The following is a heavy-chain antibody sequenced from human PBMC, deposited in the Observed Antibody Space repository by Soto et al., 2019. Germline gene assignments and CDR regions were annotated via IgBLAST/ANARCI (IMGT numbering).Heavy chain of an antibody. V-gene: IGHV1-69*13. CDR1: GGTFSSYA. Sequence: GASVNVSCKASGGTFSSYAISWVRQAPGQGLEWMGGIIPIFGTANYAQKFQGRVTITADESTSTAYMELSSLRSEDTAVYYCARVPHRVTMVPRGAFDIWGQGTMVTVSS. J-gene: IGHJ3*02. CDR3: ARVPHRVTMVPRGAFDI. D-gene: IGHD3-10*01. CDR2: IIPIFGTA.